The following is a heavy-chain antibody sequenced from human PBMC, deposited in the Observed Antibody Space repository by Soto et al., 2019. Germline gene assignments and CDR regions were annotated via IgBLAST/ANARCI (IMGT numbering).Heavy chain of an antibody. V-gene: IGHV4-38-2*01. CDR1: GYSISSGYY. D-gene: IGHD1-26*01. Sequence: SETLSLTCAVSGYSISSGYYWGWIRQPPGKGLEWIGSIYHSGSTYYNPSLKGRVSISVDTSKNQFSLKLSSVTAADTAVYYCARQRPTDGRWEFANYYGMDVWGQGTPVTVSS. J-gene: IGHJ6*02. CDR2: IYHSGST. CDR3: ARQRPTDGRWEFANYYGMDV.